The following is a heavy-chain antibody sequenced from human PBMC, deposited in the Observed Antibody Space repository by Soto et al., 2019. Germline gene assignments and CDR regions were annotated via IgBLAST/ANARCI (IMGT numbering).Heavy chain of an antibody. CDR2: MNPNSGNT. CDR1: GYTFTSYD. J-gene: IGHJ4*02. Sequence: QVQLVQSGAEVKKPGASVKVSCKASGYTFTSYDINWVRQATGQGLEWMGWMNPNSGNTGYAQKFQGRVTMTTDTSTSTAYMELRSLRSDDTAVYYCARDSPPPREWGQGTLVTVSS. CDR3: ARDSPPPRE. D-gene: IGHD2-21*01. V-gene: IGHV1-8*01.